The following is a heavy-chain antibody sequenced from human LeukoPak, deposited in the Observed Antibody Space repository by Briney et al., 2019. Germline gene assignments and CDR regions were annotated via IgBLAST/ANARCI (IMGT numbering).Heavy chain of an antibody. V-gene: IGHV4-4*02. Sequence: SETLSLTCAVSGGSIRSSNWWSWVRQPPGKGLEWIGEIYHSGGTTNYNPSLKSRVTISVDKSKNQFSLQLSSVTAADTALHYCARPTGRGGYPTDPFDIWGQGTMVTVSS. D-gene: IGHD6-25*01. CDR3: ARPTGRGGYPTDPFDI. CDR2: IYHSGGTT. J-gene: IGHJ3*02. CDR1: GGSIRSSNW.